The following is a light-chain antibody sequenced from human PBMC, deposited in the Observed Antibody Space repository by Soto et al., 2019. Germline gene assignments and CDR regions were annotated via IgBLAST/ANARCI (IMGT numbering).Light chain of an antibody. CDR1: SSDVGGYNF. V-gene: IGLV2-14*03. J-gene: IGLJ1*01. CDR3: CSYTISSTHV. Sequence: QYVLTQPASVSGSPGQSITISCTGTSSDVGGYNFVSWYQQHPGKVPKLMIFDVNRRPSGVSDRFSGYKSGNTASLTISGLPAEGEGEYYCCSYTISSTHVLGSGTKVTVL. CDR2: DVN.